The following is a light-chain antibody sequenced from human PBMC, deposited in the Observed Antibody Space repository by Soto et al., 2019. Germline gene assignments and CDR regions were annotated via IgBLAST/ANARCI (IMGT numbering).Light chain of an antibody. CDR1: QTVSSSF. CDR2: AAS. V-gene: IGKV3-20*01. CDR3: QQYGNSPQP. J-gene: IGKJ1*01. Sequence: EIVLTQSPGTLSLSPGERATLSCRASQTVSSSFLAWYQQTPGQAPRLLIYAASSRATGIPDRFSGSGSGTDFTLTISRLEPEDFAVYYCQQYGNSPQPFGQGTKVAIK.